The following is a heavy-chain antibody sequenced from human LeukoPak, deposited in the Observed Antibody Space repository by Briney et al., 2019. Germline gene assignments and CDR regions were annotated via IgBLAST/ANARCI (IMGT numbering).Heavy chain of an antibody. CDR1: GFTFSSYS. D-gene: IGHD3-22*01. Sequence: GGSLRLSCAASGFTFSSYSMNWVRQAPGKGLEWVSYISSSSSTIYYADSVKGRFTISRDNAKNSLYLQMNSLRAEDTAVYYCAREYRYYDSSGYAFDIWGQGTMVTVSS. V-gene: IGHV3-48*01. J-gene: IGHJ3*02. CDR3: AREYRYYDSSGYAFDI. CDR2: ISSSSSTI.